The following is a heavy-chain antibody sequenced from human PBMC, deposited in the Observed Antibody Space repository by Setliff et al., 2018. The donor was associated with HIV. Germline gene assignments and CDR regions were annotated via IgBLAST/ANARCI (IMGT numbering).Heavy chain of an antibody. V-gene: IGHV6-1*01. CDR2: TYHRSKWYN. CDR1: GDSVSSNSAA. D-gene: IGHD6-19*01. Sequence: PSQTLSLTCAIPGDSVSSNSAAWNWIRQSPSRGLEWLGRTYHRSKWYNNYAVSVKSRITINPDTSKNQFSLHLNSVTPDETAVYYCARGSYGSVLLWGQGTLVTVSS. CDR3: ARGSYGSVLL. J-gene: IGHJ4*02.